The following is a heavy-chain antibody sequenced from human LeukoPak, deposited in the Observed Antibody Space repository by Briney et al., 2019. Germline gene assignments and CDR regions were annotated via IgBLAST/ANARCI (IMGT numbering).Heavy chain of an antibody. CDR2: ISSSSTYI. Sequence: GGSLRLSCAASGFTFSSYSINWVRQAPGTGLEWVSSISSSSTYIYYADSVKGRFTISRDNAKNSLYLQMNSLRAEDTAVYYCARDPEYPNYYDSSGYYFGFDPWGQGTLVTVSS. D-gene: IGHD3-22*01. J-gene: IGHJ5*02. CDR1: GFTFSSYS. CDR3: ARDPEYPNYYDSSGYYFGFDP. V-gene: IGHV3-21*01.